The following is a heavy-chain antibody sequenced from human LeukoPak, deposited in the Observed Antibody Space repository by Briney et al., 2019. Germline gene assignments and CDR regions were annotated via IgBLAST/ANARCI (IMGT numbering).Heavy chain of an antibody. J-gene: IGHJ4*02. D-gene: IGHD1-26*01. Sequence: ASVKVSCKASGYTFTSYDINWVRQATGQGLEWMGWMSPNSGNTGYAQKFQGRVTMTRNTSISTAYMELSSLRSEDTAVYYCARGWIQRTYSGSYEVDYWGQGTLVTVSS. CDR2: MSPNSGNT. CDR3: ARGWIQRTYSGSYEVDY. V-gene: IGHV1-8*01. CDR1: GYTFTSYD.